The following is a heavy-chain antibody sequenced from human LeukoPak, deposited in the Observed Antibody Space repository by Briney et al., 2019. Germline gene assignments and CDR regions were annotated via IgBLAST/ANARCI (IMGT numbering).Heavy chain of an antibody. CDR1: GYTFTGYY. Sequence: ASVKVSCKASGYTFTGYYMHWVRQAPGQGLEWMGWINPNSGGTNYAQKFQGRVTMTRDTSISTAYMELSRLRSDDTAVYYCARDSGDDYGDSFDYWGQGTLVTVSS. J-gene: IGHJ4*02. V-gene: IGHV1-2*02. D-gene: IGHD4-17*01. CDR2: INPNSGGT. CDR3: ARDSGDDYGDSFDY.